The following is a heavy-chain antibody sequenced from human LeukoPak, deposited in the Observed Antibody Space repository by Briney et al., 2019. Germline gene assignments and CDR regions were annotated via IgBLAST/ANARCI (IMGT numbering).Heavy chain of an antibody. J-gene: IGHJ6*02. CDR2: INHSGST. Sequence: PSETLSLTCAVYGGSFSGYYWSWIRQPPGKGLEWIGEINHSGSTNYNPSLKSRVTISVDTSKNQFSLKLSSVTAADTAVYYCARDGRDFWSGYPDVWGQGTTVTVSS. CDR3: ARDGRDFWSGYPDV. CDR1: GGSFSGYY. D-gene: IGHD3-3*01. V-gene: IGHV4-34*01.